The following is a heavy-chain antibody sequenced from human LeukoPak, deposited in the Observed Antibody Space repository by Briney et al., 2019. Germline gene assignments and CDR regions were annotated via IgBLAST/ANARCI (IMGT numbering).Heavy chain of an antibody. V-gene: IGHV1-18*01. CDR2: ISAYNGNT. CDR3: ARDTEYYYDSSGTDY. D-gene: IGHD3-22*01. J-gene: IGHJ4*02. Sequence: ASVKVSCKASGGTFSSYTISWARQAPGQGLEWMGWISAYNGNTNYAQKLQGRVTMTTDTSTSTAYMELRSLRSDDTAVYYCARDTEYYYDSSGTDYWGQGTLVTVSS. CDR1: GGTFSSYT.